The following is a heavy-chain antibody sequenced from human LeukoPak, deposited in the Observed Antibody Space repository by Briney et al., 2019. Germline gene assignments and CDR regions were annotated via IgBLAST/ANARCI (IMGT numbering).Heavy chain of an antibody. CDR3: ARSGLKGPTTKKFDY. V-gene: IGHV3-7*01. CDR2: IKQDGSEK. CDR1: GFTFSSYW. J-gene: IGHJ4*02. Sequence: GGSLRLSCAASGFTFSSYWMSWVRQAPGKGLEWVANIKQDGSEKYYVDSVKGRFTISRDNAKNSLYLQMNSLRAEDRAVYCCARSGLKGPTTKKFDYWGRGTLVTVSS. D-gene: IGHD1-1*01.